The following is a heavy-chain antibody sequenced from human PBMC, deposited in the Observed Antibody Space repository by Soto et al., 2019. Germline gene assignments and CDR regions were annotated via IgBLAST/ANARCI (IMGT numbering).Heavy chain of an antibody. D-gene: IGHD2-15*01. CDR2: INRNSVGT. J-gene: IGHJ4*02. V-gene: IGHV1-2*02. Sequence: ASVKVSCKASGYTFTGYYMHWVRQAPGQGLEWMGWINRNSVGTNYAQKVQGRVTMTRDTSISTAYMEQSRLRSDDTAVYYCARDPQVAATPAFDYWGQGTLVTVSS. CDR1: GYTFTGYY. CDR3: ARDPQVAATPAFDY.